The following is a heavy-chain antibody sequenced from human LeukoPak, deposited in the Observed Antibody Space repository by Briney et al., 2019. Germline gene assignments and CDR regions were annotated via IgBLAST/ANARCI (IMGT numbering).Heavy chain of an antibody. CDR3: ARVGGDSSGWYGLKLDY. D-gene: IGHD6-19*01. Sequence: ASVKVSCKASGYTFTGYYMHWVRQAPGQGLEWMGWINPNSGGTNYAQKFQGRVTMTRDTSISTAYMELSRLRSDDTAVYYCARVGGDSSGWYGLKLDYWGQGTLVTVSS. CDR2: INPNSGGT. CDR1: GYTFTGYY. V-gene: IGHV1-2*02. J-gene: IGHJ4*02.